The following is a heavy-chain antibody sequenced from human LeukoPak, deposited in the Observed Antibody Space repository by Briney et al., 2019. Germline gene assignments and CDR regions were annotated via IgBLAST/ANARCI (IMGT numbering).Heavy chain of an antibody. D-gene: IGHD3-10*01. J-gene: IGHJ5*02. CDR2: INTNTGNP. CDR3: ASMVRGGGFDP. V-gene: IGHV7-4-1*02. Sequence: GASVKVSCKASGYTFTSYAMNWVRQAPGQGLEWMGWINTNTGNPTYAQGFTGRFVFSLDTSVSTAYLQISSLRAEDTAVYYCASMVRGGGFDPWGQGTLVTVSS. CDR1: GYTFTSYA.